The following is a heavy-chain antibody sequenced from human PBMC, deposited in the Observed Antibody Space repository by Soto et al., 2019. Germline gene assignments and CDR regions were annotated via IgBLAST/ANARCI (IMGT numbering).Heavy chain of an antibody. CDR1: GGSISSYY. Sequence: SETLSLTCTVSGGSISSYYWSWIRQPPGKGLEWIGYIYYSGSTNYNPSLRSRVTISVDTSKNQFSLKLSSVTAADTAVYYCAREKRGGGSVSYFLHYYYYVMDVCGQGTTVTVYS. V-gene: IGHV4-59*01. CDR3: AREKRGGGSVSYFLHYYYYVMDV. CDR2: IYYSGST. D-gene: IGHD3-10*01. J-gene: IGHJ6*02.